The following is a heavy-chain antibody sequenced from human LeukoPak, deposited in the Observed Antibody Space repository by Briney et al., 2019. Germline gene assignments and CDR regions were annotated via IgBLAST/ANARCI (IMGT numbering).Heavy chain of an antibody. V-gene: IGHV4-34*01. CDR2: INHSGST. CDR3: ASLRVGSSFGYQYYIDV. J-gene: IGHJ6*03. D-gene: IGHD6-13*01. Sequence: SSETLSLTCAVYGGSFSGYYWSWIRQPPGKGLEWIGEINHSGSTNYNPSLKSRVTISVDTSKNQFSLKLSSVTAADTAVYYCASLRVGSSFGYQYYIDVRGKGTTVTVSS. CDR1: GGSFSGYY.